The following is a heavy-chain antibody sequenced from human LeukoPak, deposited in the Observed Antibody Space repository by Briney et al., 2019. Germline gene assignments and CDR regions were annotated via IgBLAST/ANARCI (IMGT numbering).Heavy chain of an antibody. V-gene: IGHV1-69*06. D-gene: IGHD1-26*01. Sequence: SVKVSCKASGGTFSNYAISWVRQAPGQGLEWMGGIIPIFGTANYAQKFQGRVTITADKSTSTAYMELSSLRSEDTAVYYCARGSDIVGATYYFDYWGQGTLVTVSS. CDR3: ARGSDIVGATYYFDY. CDR2: IIPIFGTA. CDR1: GGTFSNYA. J-gene: IGHJ4*02.